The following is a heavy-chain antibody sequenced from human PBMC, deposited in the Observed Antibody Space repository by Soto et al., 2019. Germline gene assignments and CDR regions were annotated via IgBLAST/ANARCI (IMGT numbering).Heavy chain of an antibody. V-gene: IGHV4-31*03. CDR2: IYYSGST. CDR3: ARACSSNSCYDVFDY. Sequence: SSETLSLTCTVSGGSISSGGYYWSWIRQHPGKGLEWIGYIYYSGSTYYNPSLKSRVTISVDTSKNQFSLKLSSVTAADTAVYYCARACSSNSCYDVFDYWGQGTLVTVSS. J-gene: IGHJ4*02. CDR1: GGSISSGGYY. D-gene: IGHD2-2*01.